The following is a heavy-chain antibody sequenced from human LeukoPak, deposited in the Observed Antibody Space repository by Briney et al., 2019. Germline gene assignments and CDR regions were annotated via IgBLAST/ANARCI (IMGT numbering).Heavy chain of an antibody. V-gene: IGHV4-4*07. CDR3: ARTTKRYCSSTSCFEPGDYYYYGMDV. D-gene: IGHD2-2*01. J-gene: IGHJ6*02. Sequence: PSETLSLTCTVSGGSTSSYYWSWIRQPAGKGLEWIGRIYTSGSTNYNPSLKSRVTMSVDTSKNQFSLKLSSVTAADTAVYYCARTTKRYCSSTSCFEPGDYYYYGMDVWGQGTTVTVSS. CDR2: IYTSGST. CDR1: GGSTSSYY.